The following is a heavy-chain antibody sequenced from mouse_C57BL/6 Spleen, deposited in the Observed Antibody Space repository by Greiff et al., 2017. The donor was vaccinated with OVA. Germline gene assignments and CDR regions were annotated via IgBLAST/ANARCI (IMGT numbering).Heavy chain of an antibody. V-gene: IGHV5-16*01. Sequence: EVKLMESEGGLVQPGSSMKLSCTASGFTFSDYYMAWVRQVPEKGLEWVANINYDGSSTYYLDSLKSRFIISRDNAKNILYLQMSSLKSEDTATYYCARAPYDYYFDYWGQGTTLTVSS. CDR2: INYDGSST. J-gene: IGHJ2*01. D-gene: IGHD2-4*01. CDR1: GFTFSDYY. CDR3: ARAPYDYYFDY.